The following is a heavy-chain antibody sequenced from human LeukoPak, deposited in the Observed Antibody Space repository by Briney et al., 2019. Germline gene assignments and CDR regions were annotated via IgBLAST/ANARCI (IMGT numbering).Heavy chain of an antibody. CDR3: ARVDSSFPPGDY. V-gene: IGHV1-2*02. Sequence: ASVKVSCKASGYTFTGYYMHWVRQAPGQGLEWMGWINPNSGGTNYAQKFQGRVTMARDTSISTAYMELSRLRSDDTAVYYCARVDSSFPPGDYWGQGTLVTVSS. CDR1: GYTFTGYY. CDR2: INPNSGGT. J-gene: IGHJ4*02. D-gene: IGHD6-6*01.